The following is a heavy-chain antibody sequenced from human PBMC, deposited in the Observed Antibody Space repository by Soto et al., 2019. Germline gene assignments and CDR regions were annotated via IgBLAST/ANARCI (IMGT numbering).Heavy chain of an antibody. D-gene: IGHD6-13*01. CDR2: ISYDGSNK. V-gene: IGHV3-30*18. Sequence: GGSLRLSCAASGFTFSSYGMHWVRQAPGKGLEWVAVISYDGSNKYYADSVKGRFTISRGNSKNTLYLQMNSLRAEDTAVYYCAKGIQAAAGYDAFDIWGQGTMVTVSS. J-gene: IGHJ3*02. CDR3: AKGIQAAAGYDAFDI. CDR1: GFTFSSYG.